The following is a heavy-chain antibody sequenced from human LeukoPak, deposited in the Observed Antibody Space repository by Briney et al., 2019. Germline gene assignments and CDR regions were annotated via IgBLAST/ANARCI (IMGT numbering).Heavy chain of an antibody. D-gene: IGHD5-12*01. V-gene: IGHV4-59*01. J-gene: IGHJ4*02. CDR2: ISYSGST. CDR1: GGSINTYY. CDR3: ARSGGYSGYDVDY. Sequence: SETLSLTCTVSGGSINTYYWHWIPQPPGKGLEWIGYISYSGSTNYNPSLKSRVTTSIDKSKNQFSLNLSAVTAADTAVYYCARSGGYSGYDVDYWGQGTLVTVSS.